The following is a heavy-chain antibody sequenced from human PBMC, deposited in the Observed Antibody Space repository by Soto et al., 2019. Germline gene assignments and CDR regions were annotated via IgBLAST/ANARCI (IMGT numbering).Heavy chain of an antibody. CDR3: ARWGITMVRGVIGKLFDY. J-gene: IGHJ4*02. Sequence: ASVKVSCKASGYAFSSYELNWLRQATGQGLEGVGRINPNNENTDSAQKFQGRVTMTMETSISTAYMDLTSLSSEDTAVYYCARWGITMVRGVIGKLFDYWGQGTTVTVSS. D-gene: IGHD3-10*01. V-gene: IGHV1-8*01. CDR2: INPNNENT. CDR1: GYAFSSYE.